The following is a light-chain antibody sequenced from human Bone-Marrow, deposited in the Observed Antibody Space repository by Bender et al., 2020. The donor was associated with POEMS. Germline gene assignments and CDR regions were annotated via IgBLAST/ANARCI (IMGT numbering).Light chain of an antibody. CDR1: SSNIGTNP. CDR3: AAWEDSLNGWV. CDR2: INN. J-gene: IGLJ3*02. V-gene: IGLV1-44*01. Sequence: QSVLNPPPSASGTPGQRVTISCSGSSSNIGTNPVNWYQQLPGTAPKLLIYINNQRPSGVPDRFSGSKSGTSASLAISGLQSEDEADYYCAAWEDSLNGWVFGGGTKLTVL.